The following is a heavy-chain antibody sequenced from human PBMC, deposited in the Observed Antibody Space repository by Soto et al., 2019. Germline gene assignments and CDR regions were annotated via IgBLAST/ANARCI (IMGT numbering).Heavy chain of an antibody. Sequence: GGSLRLSCTASGFTFSSYSINWVRQAPGKGLEWVSSISSSSDYIYYADSVKGRFTISRDNAKNSLYLQMNSLRAEDTAVYYCARDKSPDTRNCYYGVAVWGQGTTVTVYS. CDR1: GFTFSSYS. V-gene: IGHV3-21*01. J-gene: IGHJ6*02. CDR3: ARDKSPDTRNCYYGVAV. CDR2: ISSSSDYI.